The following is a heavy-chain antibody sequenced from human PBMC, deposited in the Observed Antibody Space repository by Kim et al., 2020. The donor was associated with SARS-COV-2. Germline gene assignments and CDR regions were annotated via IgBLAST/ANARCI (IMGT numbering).Heavy chain of an antibody. CDR2: IKQDGSEK. V-gene: IGHV3-7*03. CDR1: GFTFSSYW. J-gene: IGHJ6*02. D-gene: IGHD3-16*01. Sequence: GGSLRLSCAASGFTFSSYWMSWVRQAPGKGLEWVANIKQDGSEKYYVDSVKGRFTISRDNAKNSLYLQMNSLRAEDTAVYYCARGLGGLIGPPAYYYYGMDVWGHGTTVTVSS. CDR3: ARGLGGLIGPPAYYYYGMDV.